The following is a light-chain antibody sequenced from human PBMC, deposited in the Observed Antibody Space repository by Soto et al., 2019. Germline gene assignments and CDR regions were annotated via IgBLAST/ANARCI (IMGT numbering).Light chain of an antibody. CDR1: QSVSSY. CDR3: QQRSNWPT. J-gene: IGKJ5*01. V-gene: IGKV3-11*01. Sequence: EIVLTQSPATLSLSPGERATLSCRASQSVSSYLAWYQQKPGQAPRLLIYDASNRATGSPARFSGSGSGTDFTLTISSLEPEDFAVYYCQQRSNWPTFGQGTRREIK. CDR2: DAS.